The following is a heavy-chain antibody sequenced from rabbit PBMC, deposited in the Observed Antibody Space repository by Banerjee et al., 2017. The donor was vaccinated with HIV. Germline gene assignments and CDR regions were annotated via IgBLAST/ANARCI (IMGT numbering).Heavy chain of an antibody. CDR1: GFSFSNKYV. CDR2: INTSSGNT. V-gene: IGHV1S45*01. CDR3: ARGGVGSSAGFDL. J-gene: IGHJ4*01. D-gene: IGHD8-1*01. Sequence: QEQLEESGGDLVKPEGSLTLTCTASGFSFSNKYVMCWVRQAPGKGLEWIACINTSSGNTVYATWAKGRFTISRISSTTVALQMTSLTAADTATYFCARGGVGSSAGFDLWGPGTLVTVS.